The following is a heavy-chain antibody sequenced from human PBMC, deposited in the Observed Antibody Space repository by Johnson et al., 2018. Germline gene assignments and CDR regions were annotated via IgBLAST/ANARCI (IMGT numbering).Heavy chain of an antibody. D-gene: IGHD3-10*01. CDR3: AHYYGSQLDNWFDP. V-gene: IGHV4-39*07. J-gene: IGHJ5*02. Sequence: QVQLQESGPGLVKPSETLSLSCTVFGGSVSSSPYYWGWIRQPPGKGLEWIGTIYYSGSTYFNPSLNSRVTMSLDTSKNHISLKLTSVTAADTAVYFCAHYYGSQLDNWFDPWGQGTLVTVSS. CDR2: IYYSGST. CDR1: GGSVSSSPYY.